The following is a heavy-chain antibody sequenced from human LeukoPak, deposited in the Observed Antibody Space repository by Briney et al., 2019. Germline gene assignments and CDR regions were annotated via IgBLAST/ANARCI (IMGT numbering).Heavy chain of an antibody. CDR3: AREPSGGNFGY. CDR1: GYTFTGYY. Sequence: ASVKVSCKASGYTFTGYYMHWVRQAPGQGLEWMGWINPNSGGTSYAQKFQGRVTMTRDTSISTAYMELIRLTSDDTAVYYCAREPSGGNFGYWGLGTLVTVSS. J-gene: IGHJ4*02. D-gene: IGHD6-19*01. V-gene: IGHV1-2*02. CDR2: INPNSGGT.